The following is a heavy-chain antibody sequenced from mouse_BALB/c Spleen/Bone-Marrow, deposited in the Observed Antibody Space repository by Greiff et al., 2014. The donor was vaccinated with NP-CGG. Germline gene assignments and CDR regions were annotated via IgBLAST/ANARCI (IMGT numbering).Heavy chain of an antibody. CDR2: ISTGSSTT. V-gene: IGHV5-17*02. CDR3: TRTGALGGMDY. J-gene: IGHJ4*01. CDR1: GFTFSSYG. Sequence: EVQLVQSGGGLVQPGGSRKLSCAASGFTFSSYGMQWVRQAPEKGLEWVGYISTGSSTTNYTDTMKGRFTISRDNPKNTLFLQMTSLRSEDTAVYYCTRTGALGGMDYWGQGTSVTVSS. D-gene: IGHD1-2*01.